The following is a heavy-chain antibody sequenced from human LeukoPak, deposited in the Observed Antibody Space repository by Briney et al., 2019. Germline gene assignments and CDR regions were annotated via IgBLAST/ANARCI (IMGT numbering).Heavy chain of an antibody. CDR3: VRAPRDSSTMLDY. J-gene: IGHJ4*02. CDR2: INPNDGST. D-gene: IGHD6-13*01. Sequence: GASVKVSCKASGYTFTTYWIQWVRQAPGQGLEWVALINPNDGSTTYAHKFQGRVTMTRDTSTSTVYMDLSRLTSEDTAVYYWVRAPRDSSTMLDYWGQGTLVTVSS. V-gene: IGHV1-46*01. CDR1: GYTFTTYW.